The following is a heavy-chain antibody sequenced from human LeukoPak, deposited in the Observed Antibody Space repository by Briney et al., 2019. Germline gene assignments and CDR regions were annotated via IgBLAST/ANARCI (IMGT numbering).Heavy chain of an antibody. CDR1: GFTFSSYA. CDR3: ARVEGMDIVVVPAAINYYYGMDV. V-gene: IGHV3-30-3*01. J-gene: IGHJ6*02. Sequence: GGSLRLSCAASGFTFSSYAMHWVRQAPGKGLEWVAVISYDGSNKYYADSVKGRFTISRDNSKNTLYLQMNSLRAEDTAVYYCARVEGMDIVVVPAAINYYYGMDVWGQGTTVTVSS. D-gene: IGHD2-2*02. CDR2: ISYDGSNK.